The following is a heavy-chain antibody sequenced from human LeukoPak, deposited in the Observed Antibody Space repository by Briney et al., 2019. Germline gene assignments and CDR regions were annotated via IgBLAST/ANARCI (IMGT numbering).Heavy chain of an antibody. D-gene: IGHD1-14*01. J-gene: IGHJ4*02. Sequence: GGSLILSCAASGFTFSIYWMSWVRQAPGKGLEWVANIKEDGSEKYYVDSVKGRFTISRDNAKNSLYLQMNSLRAEDTAVYYCARARNPGSVDYWGQGTLVTVSS. CDR3: ARARNPGSVDY. V-gene: IGHV3-7*03. CDR1: GFTFSIYW. CDR2: IKEDGSEK.